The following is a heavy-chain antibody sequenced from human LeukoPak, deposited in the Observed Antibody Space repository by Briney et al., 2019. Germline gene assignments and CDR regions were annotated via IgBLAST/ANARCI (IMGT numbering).Heavy chain of an antibody. V-gene: IGHV3-23*01. CDR1: GFTFNTYA. Sequence: PGRSLRLSCAAYGFTFNTYAMTWVRQAPGKGLEWVSGISGSGSSTYYADSVKGRLTISRDHSKNPLDVDMSSLREQGTAIYYWVRAGPYGYPRRGWFDPRGQGALVSVSS. D-gene: IGHD5-24*01. CDR2: ISGSGSST. CDR3: VRAGPYGYPRRGWFDP. J-gene: IGHJ5*02.